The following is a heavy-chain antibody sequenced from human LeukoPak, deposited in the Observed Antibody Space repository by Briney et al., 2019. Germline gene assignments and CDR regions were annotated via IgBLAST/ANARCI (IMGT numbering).Heavy chain of an antibody. D-gene: IGHD7-27*01. J-gene: IGHJ5*01. CDR2: IYTSGST. Sequence: SETLSLTCTVSGGSISSYYWSWIRQPPGKGLEWIGYIYTSGSTNHNPSLKSRVTISVDTSKNQFSLKLSSVTAADTAVYYCARFVWGSNWFDPWGQGTLVTVSS. V-gene: IGHV4-4*09. CDR1: GGSISSYY. CDR3: ARFVWGSNWFDP.